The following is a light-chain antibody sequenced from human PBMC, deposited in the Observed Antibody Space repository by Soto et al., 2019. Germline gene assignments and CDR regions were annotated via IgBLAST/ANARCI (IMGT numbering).Light chain of an antibody. CDR2: STN. Sequence: LTQPPSASGTPGQRVTLSCSGSSSNIGTNTVNWYQQLPGSAPQLLLYSTNQRPSGVPGRFSGSKSDTSASLAISGLQSDDEADYYCAAWDGSLNVVLFGGGTQLTVL. V-gene: IGLV1-44*01. J-gene: IGLJ2*01. CDR1: SSNIGTNT. CDR3: AAWDGSLNVVL.